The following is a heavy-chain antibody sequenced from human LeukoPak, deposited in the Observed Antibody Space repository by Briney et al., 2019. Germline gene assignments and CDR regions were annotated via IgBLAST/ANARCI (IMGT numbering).Heavy chain of an antibody. CDR2: IYYSGST. V-gene: IGHV4-39*07. J-gene: IGHJ3*02. CDR3: ARAQRADAFDI. Sequence: ETLSLTCTVSGGSISSSSYYWGWIRQPPGKGLEWIGSIYYSGSTYYNPSLKSRVTISVDTSKNQFSLKLSSVTAADTAVYYCARAQRADAFDIWGQGTMVTVSS. CDR1: GGSISSSSYY.